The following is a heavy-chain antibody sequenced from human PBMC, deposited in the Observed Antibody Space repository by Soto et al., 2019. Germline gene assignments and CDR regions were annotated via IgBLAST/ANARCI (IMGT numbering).Heavy chain of an antibody. J-gene: IGHJ4*02. CDR1: GGSFCGYY. V-gene: IGHV4-34*01. Sequence: LSLTCAVYGGSFCGYYWSWIRQPPGKGLEWIGEINHSGSTNYNPSLKSRVTISVDTSKNQFSLKLSSVTAADTAVYYCASYSSSSGTDYWGQGTLVTVSS. D-gene: IGHD6-6*01. CDR2: INHSGST. CDR3: ASYSSSSGTDY.